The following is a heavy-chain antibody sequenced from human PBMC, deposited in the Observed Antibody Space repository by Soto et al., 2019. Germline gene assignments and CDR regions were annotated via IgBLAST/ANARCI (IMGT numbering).Heavy chain of an antibody. CDR3: ANPGGFDF. D-gene: IGHD2-15*01. CDR1: GFTFSSSG. J-gene: IGHJ3*01. Sequence: EGQLLQAGGGLVQPGESLRLSCAASGFTFSSSGMSWVRQAPGKGLEWVSSISIRGDYRYYADSVKGRFTISRDNSKNTLYLQMSSLTADDTALYYCANPGGFDFWGQGTRVDVSS. V-gene: IGHV3-23*01. CDR2: ISIRGDYR.